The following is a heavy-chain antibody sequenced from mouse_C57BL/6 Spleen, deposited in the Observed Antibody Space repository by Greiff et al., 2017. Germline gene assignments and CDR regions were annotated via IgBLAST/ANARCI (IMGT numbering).Heavy chain of an antibody. CDR2: ISGGGGNT. CDR1: GFTFSSYT. D-gene: IGHD2-5*01. CDR3: ARSSHYSNRNFDY. V-gene: IGHV5-9*04. Sequence: DVKLVESGGGLVKPGGSLKLSCAASGFTFSSYTMSWVRQTPEKRLEWVATISGGGGNTYYPDSVKGRFTISRDNSQSILYLQMNALRAEDSATYYCARSSHYSNRNFDYWGQGTTLTVSS. J-gene: IGHJ2*01.